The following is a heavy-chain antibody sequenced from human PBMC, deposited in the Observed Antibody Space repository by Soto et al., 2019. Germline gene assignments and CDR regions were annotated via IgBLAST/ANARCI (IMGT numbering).Heavy chain of an antibody. Sequence: SETLSLTCPVSGGSISSSSYYWGWIRQPPGKGLEWIGYIYYSGSTYYNPSLKSRVTISVDTSKNQFSLKLSSVTAADTAVYYCARGPGYLGWFDPWGQGTLVTVSS. CDR3: ARGPGYLGWFDP. CDR1: GGSISSSSYY. V-gene: IGHV4-30-4*08. D-gene: IGHD1-1*01. CDR2: IYYSGST. J-gene: IGHJ5*02.